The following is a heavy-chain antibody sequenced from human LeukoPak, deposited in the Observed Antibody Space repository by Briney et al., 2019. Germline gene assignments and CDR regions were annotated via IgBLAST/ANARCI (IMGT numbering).Heavy chain of an antibody. CDR2: ISGSGGST. Sequence: TGGSLRLSCAASGFTFDDYAMHWVRHAPGKGLEWVSAISGSGGSTYYADSVKGRFTISRDNSKNTLYLQMNSLRAEDTAVYYCAKADSSGWRPDYWGQGTLVTVSS. CDR1: GFTFDDYA. J-gene: IGHJ4*02. CDR3: AKADSSGWRPDY. V-gene: IGHV3-23*01. D-gene: IGHD6-19*01.